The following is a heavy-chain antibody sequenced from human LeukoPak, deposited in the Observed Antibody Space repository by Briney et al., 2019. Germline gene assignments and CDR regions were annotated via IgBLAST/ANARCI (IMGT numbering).Heavy chain of an antibody. D-gene: IGHD5-24*01. J-gene: IGHJ4*02. Sequence: SQTLSLTCTVSGDSLSSGDYYWSWIRQPPGKGLESLRNIYYSGGTYYNPCLTSRVSISVDTSKNQFYLKLSSVTAADSAVYYCARGCYNAPGYRGQGILVSVSS. V-gene: IGHV4-30-4*01. CDR1: GDSLSSGDYY. CDR3: ARGCYNAPGY. CDR2: IYYSGGT.